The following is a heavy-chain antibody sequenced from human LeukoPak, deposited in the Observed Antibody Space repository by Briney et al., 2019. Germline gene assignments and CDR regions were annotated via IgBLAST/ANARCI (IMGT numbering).Heavy chain of an antibody. D-gene: IGHD3-22*01. CDR3: ARDSDPYYYDSSGRQVDY. Sequence: SVKVSCKASGGTFSSYAISWVRQAPGQGLEWMGGIIPIFGTANYAQKFQGRVTITADESTSTAYMELSSLRSEDTAVYYCARDSDPYYYDSSGRQVDYWGQGTLVTVSS. CDR2: IIPIFGTA. CDR1: GGTFSSYA. V-gene: IGHV1-69*01. J-gene: IGHJ4*02.